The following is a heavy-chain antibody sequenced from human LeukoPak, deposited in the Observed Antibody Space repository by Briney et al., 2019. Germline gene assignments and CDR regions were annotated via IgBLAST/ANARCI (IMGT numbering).Heavy chain of an antibody. V-gene: IGHV4-4*02. J-gene: IGHJ4*02. CDR2: IFHSGST. CDR3: ARAKDRVSYWRGYFDY. D-gene: IGHD3-16*02. CDR1: GGSLSSSW. Sequence: SETLSLTCAVSGGSLSSSWWSWVRQPPGKGLEWIGEIFHSGSTNYNPSLKSRVTISVDKSKNHFSLELTSVTAADTAVYYCARAKDRVSYWRGYFDYWGQGTLVTVSS.